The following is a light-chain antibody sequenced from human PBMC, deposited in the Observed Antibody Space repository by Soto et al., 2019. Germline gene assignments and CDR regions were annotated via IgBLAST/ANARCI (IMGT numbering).Light chain of an antibody. V-gene: IGKV3-20*01. CDR3: QQYGSSPLT. CDR1: QSVNNNY. CDR2: GAS. Sequence: IVLTQSPATLSLSPWEGATLSCRASQSVNNNYLAWYQQKPGQAPRLLIYGASKRATGIPDRFSGSGSGTDFTLTISRLEPEDFAVYYCQQYGSSPLTFGGGTKVDIK. J-gene: IGKJ4*01.